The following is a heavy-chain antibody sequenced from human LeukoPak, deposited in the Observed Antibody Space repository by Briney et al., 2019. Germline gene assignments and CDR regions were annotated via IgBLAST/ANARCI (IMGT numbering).Heavy chain of an antibody. J-gene: IGHJ6*03. CDR2: MNANRGNT. CDR3: ARAHSQMATLTGYYYMDV. Sequence: ASVKVSCNASGYTSTSYNVNWGRQVTRHGLEGMEWMNANRGNTGYAQNFQGRVTMTRNTSLSTAYMELSSLRSEDTSVSYCARAHSQMATLTGYYYMDVWGKGTTVTVSS. CDR1: GYTSTSYN. D-gene: IGHD5-24*01. V-gene: IGHV1-8*01.